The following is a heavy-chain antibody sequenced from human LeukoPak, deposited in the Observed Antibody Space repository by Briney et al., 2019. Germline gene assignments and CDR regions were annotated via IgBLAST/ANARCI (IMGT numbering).Heavy chain of an antibody. CDR1: GDTFSDYA. V-gene: IGHV1-69*13. CDR2: ITPIFRTI. CDR3: ATPPRGYTAYDRFAY. J-gene: IGHJ4*02. D-gene: IGHD5-12*01. Sequence: SVKVSCKASGDTFSDYAFSWVRQAAGQGFEWVGGITPIFRTINYAQKYKGRVTITADESTATSYMELSSLTSEDTAMYYCATPPRGYTAYDRFAYWGQGTLVTVSS.